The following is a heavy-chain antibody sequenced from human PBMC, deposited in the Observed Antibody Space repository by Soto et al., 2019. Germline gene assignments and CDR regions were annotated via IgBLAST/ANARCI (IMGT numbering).Heavy chain of an antibody. V-gene: IGHV3-30-3*01. D-gene: IGHD2-15*01. Sequence: QVQLVESGGGVVQPGRSLRLSCAASGFTFSSYAMHWVRQAPGKGLEWVAVISYDGSNKYYADSVKGRFTISRDNSKNTLYRQMNSLRAEDTAVYYCARAGAIVVVVAATQWFDPWGQGTLVTVSS. CDR1: GFTFSSYA. CDR2: ISYDGSNK. CDR3: ARAGAIVVVVAATQWFDP. J-gene: IGHJ5*02.